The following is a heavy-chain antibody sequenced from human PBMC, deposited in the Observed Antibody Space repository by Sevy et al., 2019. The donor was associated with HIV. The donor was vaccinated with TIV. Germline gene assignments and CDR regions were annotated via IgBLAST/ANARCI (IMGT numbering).Heavy chain of an antibody. CDR1: GFTFGDYA. V-gene: IGHV3-49*03. J-gene: IGHJ6*02. Sequence: GGSLRLSCTASGFTFGDYAMSWFRQAPGKGLEWVGFIRSKAYGGTTEYAASVKGRFTISRDNSKIIAYLQMNSLKTEDTAVYYCTRICDIWECGMDVWGQGTTVTVSS. CDR2: IRSKAYGGTT. CDR3: TRICDIWECGMDV. D-gene: IGHD3-9*01.